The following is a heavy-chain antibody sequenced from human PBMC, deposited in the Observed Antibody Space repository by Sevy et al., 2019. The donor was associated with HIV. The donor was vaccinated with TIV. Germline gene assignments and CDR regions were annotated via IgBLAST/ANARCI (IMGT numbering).Heavy chain of an antibody. CDR3: ARTVLGPYFDH. Sequence: GGSLRLSCAASEITFSVYYMTWIRQAPGKGLELVSYINSWGTTIYYADSVKGRFTISRDNANNSLYLQMNSLRAEDTAVYYCARTVLGPYFDHWGQGTLVTVSS. CDR1: EITFSVYY. V-gene: IGHV3-11*01. J-gene: IGHJ4*02. D-gene: IGHD2-8*02. CDR2: INSWGTTI.